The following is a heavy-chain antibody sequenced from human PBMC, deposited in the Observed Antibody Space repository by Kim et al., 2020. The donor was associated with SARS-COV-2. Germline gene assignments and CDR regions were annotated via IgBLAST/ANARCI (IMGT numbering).Heavy chain of an antibody. Sequence: GGSLRLSCAASGFTFSRSAMSWVRQAPGKGLEWVSVISGSGGTTYYADSVKGRFTISRDNSKNTLSLQMNSLRAEDTAVYYCANFAIWGTDRELFDQWGQGTPVTVSS. V-gene: IGHV3-23*01. CDR3: ANFAIWGTDRELFDQ. CDR1: GFTFSRSA. J-gene: IGHJ4*02. D-gene: IGHD3-16*02. CDR2: ISGSGGTT.